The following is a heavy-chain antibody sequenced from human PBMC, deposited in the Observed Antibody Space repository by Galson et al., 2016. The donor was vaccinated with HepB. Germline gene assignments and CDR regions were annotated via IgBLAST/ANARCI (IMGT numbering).Heavy chain of an antibody. D-gene: IGHD5-24*01. Sequence: SLRLSCAASGFTLSNYVMSWVRLTPGKGLEWLSYIESYSKIIRYTESVRGRFTVSRDNAKNSVYLQLSGLRVEDTAIYYCARDGPNYNYDFWGQGTLVTVSS. J-gene: IGHJ4*02. CDR1: GFTLSNYV. CDR3: ARDGPNYNYDF. V-gene: IGHV3-48*03. CDR2: IESYSKII.